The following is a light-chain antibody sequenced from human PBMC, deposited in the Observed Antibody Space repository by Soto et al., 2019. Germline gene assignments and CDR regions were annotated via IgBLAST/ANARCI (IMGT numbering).Light chain of an antibody. CDR3: QQYGSSPAT. CDR2: GAS. Sequence: EIVLTQSPGTLSLSPGERATLSCRASQSVSSSYLAWYQQKPGQAPRLLIYGASSRATGIPDRFSGSGSGTAFTLTTSRLAPEDFAVYYGQQYGSSPATFGGGTKVEIK. CDR1: QSVSSSY. J-gene: IGKJ4*01. V-gene: IGKV3-20*01.